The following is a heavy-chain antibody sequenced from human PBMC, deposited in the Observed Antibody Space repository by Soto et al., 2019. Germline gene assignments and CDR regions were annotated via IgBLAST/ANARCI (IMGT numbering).Heavy chain of an antibody. V-gene: IGHV4-31*03. D-gene: IGHD4-4*01. J-gene: IGHJ6*02. Sequence: SETLSLTCTVSGGSISSGGYYWSWIRQHPGKGLEWIGYIYYSGSTYYNPSLKSRVTISVDTSKNQFPLKLSSVTAADTAVYYCASNDYSNRSYYYGMDVWGQGTTVTVSS. CDR2: IYYSGST. CDR3: ASNDYSNRSYYYGMDV. CDR1: GGSISSGGYY.